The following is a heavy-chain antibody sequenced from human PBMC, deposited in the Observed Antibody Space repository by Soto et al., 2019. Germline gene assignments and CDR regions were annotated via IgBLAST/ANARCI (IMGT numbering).Heavy chain of an antibody. J-gene: IGHJ2*01. CDR1: GFFLRDFG. CDR2: IWYDGSNR. V-gene: IGHV3-33*01. CDR3: ARVANRFYDL. Sequence: GGSLRLSCVASGFFLRDFGMHWVRQAPGKGLEWVSVIWYDGSNRYYVESVKGRFTISRDIAKNLLYLQMNSLRVEDTAVYFCARVANRFYDLWGRGTLVTVSS.